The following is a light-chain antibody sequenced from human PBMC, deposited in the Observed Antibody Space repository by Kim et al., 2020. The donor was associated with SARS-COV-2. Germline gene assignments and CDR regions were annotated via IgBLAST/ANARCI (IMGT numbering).Light chain of an antibody. J-gene: IGKJ2*01. CDR2: GAS. CDR3: QQYNNWPYT. V-gene: IGKV3-15*01. CDR1: QSVSSN. Sequence: SVSPGERVTLSCRASQSVSSNLAWYQQKPGQAPRLLIYGASTRATGIPSRFSGSGSGTEFTLTISSLQSEDFAVYSCQQYNNWPYTFGQGTKLEI.